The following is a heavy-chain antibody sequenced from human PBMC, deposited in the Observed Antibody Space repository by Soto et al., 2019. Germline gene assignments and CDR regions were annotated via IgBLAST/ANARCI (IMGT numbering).Heavy chain of an antibody. D-gene: IGHD3-16*01. Sequence: QVQLVQSGAEVKKPGASVKVSCKASGYTFTSYDINWVRMATGQGREWMGWMNPNNDNAGYAQKFQGRVTMNRDIAVSTAYMELTSLRYEDTAVYYCARGLGVGLTNWFDPWGQGTLVNVSS. CDR3: ARGLGVGLTNWFDP. J-gene: IGHJ5*02. V-gene: IGHV1-8*01. CDR2: MNPNNDNA. CDR1: GYTFTSYD.